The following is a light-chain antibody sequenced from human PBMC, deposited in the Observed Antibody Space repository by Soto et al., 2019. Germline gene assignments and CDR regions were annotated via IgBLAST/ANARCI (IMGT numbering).Light chain of an antibody. CDR1: QSVSSN. Sequence: EIVMTQSPATLSVSPGERATLSCRASQSVSSNLAWYQQKPGQAPRLLIYGASTRYTGIPTRFSGSGSGTEFTLTISSRQSEDFEVYYCQQYNNWPPITFGQGTRLEIK. CDR3: QQYNNWPPIT. V-gene: IGKV3-15*01. CDR2: GAS. J-gene: IGKJ5*01.